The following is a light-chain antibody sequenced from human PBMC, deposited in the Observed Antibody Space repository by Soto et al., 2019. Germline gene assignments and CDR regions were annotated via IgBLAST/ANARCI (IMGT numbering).Light chain of an antibody. J-gene: IGKJ1*01. V-gene: IGKV1-5*03. Sequence: DIQMTQSPSTLYASVGDTVTISCRASQSFSSWLAWYQQKPGKAPKLLIYKASSLQSGVPSRFSGSGSGTEFTLTISSLQPDDFATYYCQQYTSFPWTFGQGTKVDSK. CDR2: KAS. CDR3: QQYTSFPWT. CDR1: QSFSSW.